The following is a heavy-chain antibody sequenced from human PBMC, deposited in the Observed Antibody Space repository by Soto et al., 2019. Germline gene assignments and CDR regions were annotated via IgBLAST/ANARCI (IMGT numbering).Heavy chain of an antibody. CDR2: MYYSGST. V-gene: IGHV4-59*01. CDR3: ARARDGYRPYYFDY. CDR1: GGSISSYY. J-gene: IGHJ4*02. Sequence: ASETLSLTCTVFGGSISSYYWSWIRQPPGKGLEWIGYMYYSGSTNYNPSLKSRVTISADTSKNQFSLKLTSVLAADTAVYYCARARDGYRPYYFDYWGQGTLVTVSS. D-gene: IGHD5-12*01.